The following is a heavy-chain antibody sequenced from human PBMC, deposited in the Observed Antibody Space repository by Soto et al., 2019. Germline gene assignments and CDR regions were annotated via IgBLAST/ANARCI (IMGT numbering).Heavy chain of an antibody. CDR2: IYPGDSES. CDR1: AVSLTTSW. V-gene: IGHV5-51*01. D-gene: IGHD2-15*01. CDR3: ACQRGIDCRGGNCCRDGDYYFDL. J-gene: IGHJ4*02. Sequence: PGESLTISCTASAVSLTTSWIAWVRQMPGKGLVWVGIIYPGDSESRDSPSVQVRVTISADKPISTAYLQWSSLKATDTALYDCACQRGIDCRGGNCCRDGDYYFDLWGQGTRVTVSS.